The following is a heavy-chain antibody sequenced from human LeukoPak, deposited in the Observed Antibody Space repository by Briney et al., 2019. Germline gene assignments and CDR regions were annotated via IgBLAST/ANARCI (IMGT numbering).Heavy chain of an antibody. CDR2: ISGSGGST. CDR1: GFTFSSYA. CDR3: AGWYYYDSSGYYDTFGY. V-gene: IGHV3-23*01. J-gene: IGHJ4*02. Sequence: GGSLRLSCAASGFTFSSYAMSWVRQAPGKGLEWVSAISGSGGSTYYADSVKGRFTISRDNSKNTLYLQMNSLRAEDTAVYYCAGWYYYDSSGYYDTFGYWGQGTLVTVSS. D-gene: IGHD3-22*01.